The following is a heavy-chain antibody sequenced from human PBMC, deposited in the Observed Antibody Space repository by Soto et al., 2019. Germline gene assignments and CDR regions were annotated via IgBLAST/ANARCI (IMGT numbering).Heavy chain of an antibody. V-gene: IGHV1-18*01. Sequence: QLVQSGGEVKEPGASVQVSCKASGYTFNNYGITWVRQAPGQGLEWLGWISVYNGNKNYAKKVQGRVSMTADTSTSTAHMDLRSLQSDDTAVYFCARVAITLIRGLKVDFYSMDVWGQWTTVTVSS. CDR3: ARVAITLIRGLKVDFYSMDV. CDR1: GYTFNNYG. J-gene: IGHJ6*02. CDR2: ISVYNGNK. D-gene: IGHD3-10*01.